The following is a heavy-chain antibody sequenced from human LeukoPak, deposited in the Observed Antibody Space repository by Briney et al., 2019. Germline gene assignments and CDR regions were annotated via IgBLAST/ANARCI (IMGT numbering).Heavy chain of an antibody. J-gene: IGHJ6*03. CDR2: IIPIFGTA. Sequence: GASVKVSCKASGGTFSSYAISWVRQAPGQGLEWMGGIIPIFGTANYAQKFQGRVTITTDESTSTAYMELSSLRSEDTAVYYCAREDYGDYLDYYYYMDVWGKGTTVTVSS. CDR3: AREDYGDYLDYYYYMDV. CDR1: GGTFSSYA. V-gene: IGHV1-69*05. D-gene: IGHD4-17*01.